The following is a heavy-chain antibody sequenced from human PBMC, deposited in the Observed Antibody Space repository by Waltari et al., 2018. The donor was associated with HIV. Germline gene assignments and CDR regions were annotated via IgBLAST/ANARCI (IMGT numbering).Heavy chain of an antibody. CDR1: GFTFSSDA. CDR2: ISGSGSKT. D-gene: IGHD2-21*02. Sequence: EVQLLESGGGVVQPGGSLRLSCAASGFTFSSDAMNWVRQAPGKGLEWVSSISGSGSKTYYADSVKGRFIISRDNSKNMLYLQMGGLSLEDTALYYCAKGEGENGGDILSWGHGTLVTVSP. V-gene: IGHV3-23*01. J-gene: IGHJ5*01. CDR3: AKGEGENGGDILS.